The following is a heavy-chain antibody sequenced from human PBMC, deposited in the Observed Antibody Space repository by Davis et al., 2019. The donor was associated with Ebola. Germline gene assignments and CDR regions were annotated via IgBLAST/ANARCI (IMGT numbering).Heavy chain of an antibody. CDR2: INHSGST. D-gene: IGHD3-22*01. CDR1: GGSFSGYY. V-gene: IGHV4-34*01. CDR3: ARVLEYYYDSSGYYAWFDP. Sequence: PSETLSLTCAVYGGSFSGYYWSWIRQPPGKGLEWIGEINHSGSTNYNPSLKSRVTISVDTSKNQFSLKLSSVTAADTAVYYCARVLEYYYDSSGYYAWFDPWGQGTLVTVSS. J-gene: IGHJ5*02.